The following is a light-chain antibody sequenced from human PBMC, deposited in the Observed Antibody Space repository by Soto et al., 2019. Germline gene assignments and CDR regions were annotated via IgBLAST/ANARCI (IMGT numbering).Light chain of an antibody. J-gene: IGKJ5*01. CDR2: YAS. CDR3: QQYDILPIT. V-gene: IGKV1-33*01. CDR1: QDINIY. Sequence: ILMTQSPSSLSASVGDRVTITCRATQDINIYLNWYQQNTGRAPNRLIYYASNLEIGGPSRFSGSGSGTHFTFTISSLQTEDIGTYYCQQYDILPITFGRGTRLEIK.